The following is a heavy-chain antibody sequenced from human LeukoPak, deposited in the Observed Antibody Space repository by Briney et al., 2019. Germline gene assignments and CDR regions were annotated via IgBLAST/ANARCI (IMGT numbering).Heavy chain of an antibody. D-gene: IGHD5-24*01. CDR3: ARDARDGYNYPYFDY. Sequence: SETLSLTCTVSGGSITSGNYYWSWIRQPAKKGLEWIGRIHTSGSTNYNSSLESRVTISMDTSRSQFSLNLSSVTAADTAVYYCARDARDGYNYPYFDYWGQGTLVTVSS. V-gene: IGHV4-61*02. CDR2: IHTSGST. CDR1: GGSITSGNYY. J-gene: IGHJ4*02.